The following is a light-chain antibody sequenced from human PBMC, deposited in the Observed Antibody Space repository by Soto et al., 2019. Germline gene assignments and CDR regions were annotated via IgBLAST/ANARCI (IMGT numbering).Light chain of an antibody. CDR1: QSISSY. CDR2: KAS. V-gene: IGKV1-39*01. J-gene: IGKJ1*01. CDR3: QQCYSYPEA. Sequence: TQSPTLLSGSLGGRVTHPFRASQSISSYLNWYQQKPGKAPKLLIYKASSLQSGVPSRFSGSGSGTDFTLTISSLQPEDFATYYCQQCYSYPEAFGQGTKVDIK.